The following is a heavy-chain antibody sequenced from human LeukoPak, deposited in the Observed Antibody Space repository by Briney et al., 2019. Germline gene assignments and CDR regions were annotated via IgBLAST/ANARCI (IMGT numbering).Heavy chain of an antibody. D-gene: IGHD3-22*01. J-gene: IGHJ4*02. CDR1: GFTFSSRW. CDR3: ARVFMNSDDSQYRPLGC. Sequence: PGGSLRLSCAASGFTFSSRWMSWVRQAPGKGLEWVAKIKQDGSEKDYVDSVKGRFTISRDNAENSLYLQMNSLTTGDTAVYFCARVFMNSDDSQYRPLGCWGQGTLVTVSS. V-gene: IGHV3-7*01. CDR2: IKQDGSEK.